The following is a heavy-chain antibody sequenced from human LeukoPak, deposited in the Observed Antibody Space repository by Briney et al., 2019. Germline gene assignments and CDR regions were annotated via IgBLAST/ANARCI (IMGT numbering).Heavy chain of an antibody. J-gene: IGHJ4*02. V-gene: IGHV3-48*03. D-gene: IGHD6-19*01. CDR2: ISSSGTTI. Sequence: GGSLRLSCAASGFTFSSYDMNWVRQAPGKGLEWVSYISSSGTTIYYADSVKGRFTISRDNAKNSLCLQMSSLRAEDTAVYYCARMYSSGLFDYWGQGTLVTVSS. CDR3: ARMYSSGLFDY. CDR1: GFTFSSYD.